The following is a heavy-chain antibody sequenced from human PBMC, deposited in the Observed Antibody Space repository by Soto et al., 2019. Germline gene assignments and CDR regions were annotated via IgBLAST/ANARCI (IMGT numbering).Heavy chain of an antibody. D-gene: IGHD2-2*01. CDR1: GFIFSDFS. Sequence: GGSLRLSGAVSGFIFSDFSMNWVSQAPGKGLEWVASIGSSGGYIFYADSVKGRFTISRDNAKKSLDLQINSLRAEDTAVYYCAREKKHQSLGGRFGMDVWGQGTTVTVSS. CDR2: IGSSGGYI. J-gene: IGHJ6*02. CDR3: AREKKHQSLGGRFGMDV. V-gene: IGHV3-21*01.